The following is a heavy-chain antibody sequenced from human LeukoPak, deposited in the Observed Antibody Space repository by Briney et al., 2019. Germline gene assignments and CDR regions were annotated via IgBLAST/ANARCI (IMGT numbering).Heavy chain of an antibody. Sequence: ASVKVSCKASGGTFSSYTISWVRQAPGQGLEWMGRIIPILGIANYAQKFQGRVTITADKSTSTAYMELSSLRSEDTAVYYCARDSLGYCSSTSCRPSYYWGQGTLVTVSS. CDR1: GGTFSSYT. CDR2: IIPILGIA. J-gene: IGHJ4*02. D-gene: IGHD2-2*01. V-gene: IGHV1-69*04. CDR3: ARDSLGYCSSTSCRPSYY.